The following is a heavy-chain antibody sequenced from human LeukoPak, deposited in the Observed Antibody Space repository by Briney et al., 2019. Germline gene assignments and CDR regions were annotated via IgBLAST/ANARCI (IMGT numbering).Heavy chain of an antibody. J-gene: IGHJ4*02. CDR2: MNPNSGNT. V-gene: IGHV1-8*03. D-gene: IGHD3-10*01. CDR1: VYTFTSYD. Sequence: ASVKVSCKASVYTFTSYDINWVRQATGQGLEWMGWMNPNSGNTGYAQKFQGRVTITRNTSISTAYMELSSLRSEDTAVYYCARVGDAYYGPGSYFDYWGQGTLVTVSS. CDR3: ARVGDAYYGPGSYFDY.